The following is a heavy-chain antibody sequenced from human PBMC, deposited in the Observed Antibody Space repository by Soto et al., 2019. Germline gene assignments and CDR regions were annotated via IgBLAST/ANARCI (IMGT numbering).Heavy chain of an antibody. CDR1: GFTFDDYA. J-gene: IGHJ6*02. CDR2: ISWNSGSI. D-gene: IGHD2-15*01. CDR3: AKVSRLRHYYYYGMDV. V-gene: IGHV3-9*01. Sequence: EVQLVESGGGLVQPGRSLRLSCAASGFTFDDYAMHWVRQAPGKGLEWVSGISWNSGSIGYADSVKGRFTISRDNAKNSLYLQMNSLRAEDTALYYCAKVSRLRHYYYYGMDVWGQGTTVTVSS.